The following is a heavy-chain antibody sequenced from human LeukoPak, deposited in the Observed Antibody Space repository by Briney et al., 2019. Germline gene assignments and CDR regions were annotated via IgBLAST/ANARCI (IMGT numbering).Heavy chain of an antibody. CDR2: ISAYNGNT. Sequence: ASVKVSCKASGYTFTSYGISWVRQAPGQGLEWMGWISAYNGNTNYAQKLQGRVTMTTDTSTSTAYMELRSLRSDDTAVYYCARDPFSRAGYCSSTSCSGGFDPWGQGTLVTVSS. J-gene: IGHJ5*02. CDR3: ARDPFSRAGYCSSTSCSGGFDP. CDR1: GYTFTSYG. V-gene: IGHV1-18*01. D-gene: IGHD2-2*01.